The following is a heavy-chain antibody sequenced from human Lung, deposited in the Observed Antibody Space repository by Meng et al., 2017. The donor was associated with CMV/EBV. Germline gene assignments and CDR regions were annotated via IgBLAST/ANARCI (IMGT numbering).Heavy chain of an antibody. V-gene: IGHV3-21*01. D-gene: IGHD6-19*01. CDR3: AKEPIAVAGTGDYFDY. CDR1: RFTFSSYS. J-gene: IGHJ4*02. CDR2: ISSSSSYI. Sequence: GESLKISCAASRFTFSSYSMNWVRQAPGKGLEWVSSISSSSSYIYYADSVKGRFTISRDNAKSSLYLQMNSLRAEDTAVYYCAKEPIAVAGTGDYFDYWGQGTLVTVSS.